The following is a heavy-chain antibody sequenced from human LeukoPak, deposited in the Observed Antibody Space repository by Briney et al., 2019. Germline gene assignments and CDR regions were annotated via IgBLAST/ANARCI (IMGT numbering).Heavy chain of an antibody. CDR3: ARESSTTQTNLFDY. D-gene: IGHD3-3*02. CDR1: GDSITSRSY. Sequence: SETLSLTCTVSGDSITSRSYWGWIRQPPGKGLEWIGYLRHSGNTNHNSSFRGRVTFSLDTSKNQFSLILRSVTAADTAIYFCARESSTTQTNLFDYWGQGTLVAVSS. V-gene: IGHV4-59*11. CDR2: LRHSGNT. J-gene: IGHJ4*02.